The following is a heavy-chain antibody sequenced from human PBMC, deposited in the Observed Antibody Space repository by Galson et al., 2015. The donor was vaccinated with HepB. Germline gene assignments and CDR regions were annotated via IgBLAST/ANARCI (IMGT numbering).Heavy chain of an antibody. CDR3: ASSGDPTRDWHFDL. D-gene: IGHD4-17*01. Sequence: SLRLSCAASGLIVSNNYMTWVRQAPGKGLEWVSLIYGGGDTTYADSVRGRFTISRDISKSTLYVQMTSLTTEDTAVYYCASSGDPTRDWHFDLWGRGTQVIVSS. J-gene: IGHJ2*01. CDR2: IYGGGDT. V-gene: IGHV3-66*02. CDR1: GLIVSNNY.